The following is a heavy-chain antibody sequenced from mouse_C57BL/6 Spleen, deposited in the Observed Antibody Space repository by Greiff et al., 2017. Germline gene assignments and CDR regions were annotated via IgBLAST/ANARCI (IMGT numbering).Heavy chain of an antibody. D-gene: IGHD2-3*01. CDR2: ISSGGSYT. J-gene: IGHJ3*01. CDR3: ARSDGYYVAY. CDR1: GFTFSSYG. V-gene: IGHV5-6*01. Sequence: EVKLMESGGDLVKPGGSLKLSCAASGFTFSSYGMSWVRQTPDKRLEWVATISSGGSYTYYPDSVKGRFTISRDNAKNTLYLQMSSLKSEDTAMYYCARSDGYYVAYWGQGTLVTVSA.